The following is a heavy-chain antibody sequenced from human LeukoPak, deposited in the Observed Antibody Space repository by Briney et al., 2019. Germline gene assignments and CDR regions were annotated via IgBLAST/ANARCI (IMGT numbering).Heavy chain of an antibody. Sequence: GSLRLSCAASGFTVSSNYLNWVRQPPGKGLEWIGEIYHSGSTNYNPSLKSRVTISVDKSKNQFSLKLSSVTAADTAVYYCARVIAVAGYGMDVWGQGTTVTVS. CDR3: ARVIAVAGYGMDV. V-gene: IGHV4-4*02. J-gene: IGHJ6*02. D-gene: IGHD6-19*01. CDR1: GFTVSSNY. CDR2: IYHSGST.